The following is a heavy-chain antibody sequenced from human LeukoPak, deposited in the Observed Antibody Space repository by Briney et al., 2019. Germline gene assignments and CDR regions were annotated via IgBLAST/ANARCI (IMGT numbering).Heavy chain of an antibody. D-gene: IGHD1/OR15-1a*01. J-gene: IGHJ5*02. Sequence: GESLKISCQGSGYSFPNYWIAWVRQTPGIGLEWMGSIYPSDSDARYSPSFQGQVTISADKSISTAYLQWSSLKASDTAIYYCARSGTTGSRWFDPWGQGTLVTVSS. CDR1: GYSFPNYW. CDR2: IYPSDSDA. CDR3: ARSGTTGSRWFDP. V-gene: IGHV5-51*01.